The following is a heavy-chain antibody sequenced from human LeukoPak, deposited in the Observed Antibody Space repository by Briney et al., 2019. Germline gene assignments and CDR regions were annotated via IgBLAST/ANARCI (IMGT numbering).Heavy chain of an antibody. CDR2: ISSSSGTI. J-gene: IGHJ6*03. D-gene: IGHD3-3*01. V-gene: IGHV3-48*01. CDR1: GFTFSSYS. CDR3: ARVSRYDFWSGYYSYYYYMDV. Sequence: GSLRLSCAASGFTFSSYSMNWVRQAPGKGLEWVSYISSSSGTIYYADSVKGRFTISRDNAKNSLYLQMNSLRAEDTAVYYCARVSRYDFWSGYYSYYYYMDVWGKGTTVTVSS.